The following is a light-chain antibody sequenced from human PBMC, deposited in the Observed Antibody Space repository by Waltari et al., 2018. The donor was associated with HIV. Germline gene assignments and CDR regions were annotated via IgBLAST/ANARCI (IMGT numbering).Light chain of an antibody. CDR1: QSLLHSNGYNY. V-gene: IGKV2-28*01. Sequence: DIVMTQSPLSLPVTPGEPASISCRSSQSLLHSNGYNYLDWYLQKPGQSPQHLIYLGSNRASGVPDRFSGSGSGTDFTLKISRVEAEDVGVYYCMQALQTKVTFGGGTKVEIK. CDR2: LGS. J-gene: IGKJ4*01. CDR3: MQALQTKVT.